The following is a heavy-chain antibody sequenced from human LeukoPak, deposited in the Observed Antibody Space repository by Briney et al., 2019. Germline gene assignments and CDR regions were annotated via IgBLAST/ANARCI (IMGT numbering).Heavy chain of an antibody. D-gene: IGHD5-24*01. V-gene: IGHV3-23*01. CDR1: GFTFSSYA. CDR2: ISGSGGST. Sequence: GGSLRLSCAASGFTFSSYAMSWVRQAPGKGLEWVSAISGSGGSTYYADSVKGRFTISRDNSKNTLYLQMNSLRAEDTAVYYCAKLIEMATRSRSDAFDIWGHGTMVTVSS. CDR3: AKLIEMATRSRSDAFDI. J-gene: IGHJ3*02.